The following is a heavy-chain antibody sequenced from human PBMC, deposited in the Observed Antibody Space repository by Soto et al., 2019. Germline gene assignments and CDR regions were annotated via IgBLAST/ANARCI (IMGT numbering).Heavy chain of an antibody. J-gene: IGHJ4*02. CDR3: ARRWELSSFDY. CDR1: GFTFSDYY. Sequence: GGSLRLSCAASGFTFSDYYMSWIRQAPGKGLEWVSYISSSSSYTNYADSVKGRFTISRDNAKNSLYLQMNSLRAEDTAVYYCARRWELSSFDYWGQGTLVTVSS. CDR2: ISSSSSYT. D-gene: IGHD1-26*01. V-gene: IGHV3-11*03.